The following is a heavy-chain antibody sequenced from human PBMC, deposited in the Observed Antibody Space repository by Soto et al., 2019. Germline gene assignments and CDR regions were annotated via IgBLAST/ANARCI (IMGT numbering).Heavy chain of an antibody. CDR2: INHSGTT. J-gene: IGHJ4*02. V-gene: IGHV4-34*01. Sequence: SETLSLTCGIYGGSFRGYYWTWIRQPPGKGLEWIGEINHSGTTNYNPSLKSRVTISIDTSKNQFSLKLSSVTAADTAVYYCARVDTYGFFDSWGPGTLLTVSS. D-gene: IGHD5-18*01. CDR3: ARVDTYGFFDS. CDR1: GGSFRGYY.